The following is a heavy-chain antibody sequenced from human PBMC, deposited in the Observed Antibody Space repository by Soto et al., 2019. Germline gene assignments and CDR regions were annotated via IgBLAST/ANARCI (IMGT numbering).Heavy chain of an antibody. J-gene: IGHJ5*02. CDR2: INTGNGNT. CDR3: SRGSSGYQVVFTSFDL. D-gene: IGHD6-25*01. V-gene: IGHV1-3*04. Sequence: SLKVSCKASGYTFSRLTSYWLRQAPVQRPEWVGWINTGNGNTKYSQKFQGRVTITRDTSATTVYMELRSLRSADAANYYCSRGSSGYQVVFTSFDLWGLGTLVTVSS. CDR1: GYTFSRLT.